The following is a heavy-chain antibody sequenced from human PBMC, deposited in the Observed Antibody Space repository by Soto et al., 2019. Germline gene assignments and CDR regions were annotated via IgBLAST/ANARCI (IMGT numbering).Heavy chain of an antibody. CDR1: GGSISSSSYY. CDR2: IYYSGST. D-gene: IGHD1-26*01. J-gene: IGHJ4*02. CDR3: ARRVSGSYFHY. V-gene: IGHV4-39*01. Sequence: QLQLQESGPGLVKPSETLSLTCTVSGGSISSSSYYWGWIRQPPGKGLEWIGNIYYSGSTYYNPSLKSRVTLSVDTSKNQFSLKLSSVTAADTAVYYCARRVSGSYFHYWGQGTLVTVSS.